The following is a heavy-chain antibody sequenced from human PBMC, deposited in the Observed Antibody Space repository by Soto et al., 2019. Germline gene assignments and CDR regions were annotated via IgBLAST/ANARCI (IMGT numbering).Heavy chain of an antibody. D-gene: IGHD6-19*01. CDR3: AKVEKQWPVRGDWYFDL. CDR2: ISSSSSTI. V-gene: IGHV3-48*02. CDR1: GFTFSSYS. J-gene: IGHJ2*01. Sequence: EVQLVESGGGLVQPGGSLRLSCAASGFTFSSYSMNWVRQAPGKGLEWVSYISSSSSTIYYADSVKGRFTISRDNAKNSLYLQMNSLRDDDTAVYYCAKVEKQWPVRGDWYFDLWGRGTLLTVSS.